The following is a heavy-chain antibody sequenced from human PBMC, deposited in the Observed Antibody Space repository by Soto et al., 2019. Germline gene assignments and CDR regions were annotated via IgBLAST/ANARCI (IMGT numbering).Heavy chain of an antibody. D-gene: IGHD6-6*01. CDR2: ISYDGSNK. Sequence: SLRLSCAASGFTFSSYGMHWVRQAPGKGLEWVAVISYDGSNKYYADSVKGRFTISRDNSKNTLYLQMNSLRAEDTAVYYCASLPLGFDYWGQGTLVTVSS. CDR1: GFTFSSYG. J-gene: IGHJ4*02. CDR3: ASLPLGFDY. V-gene: IGHV3-30*03.